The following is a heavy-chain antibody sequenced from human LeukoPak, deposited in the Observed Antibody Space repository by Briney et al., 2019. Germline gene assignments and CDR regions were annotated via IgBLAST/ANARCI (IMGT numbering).Heavy chain of an antibody. CDR3: ARHQRNWPFDY. V-gene: IGHV4-59*08. CDR1: GGSISSYY. CDR2: IYYSGST. J-gene: IGHJ4*02. Sequence: PSETLSLTCTVSGGSISSYYWSWIRQPPGKGLEWIGYIYYSGSTNYNPSLKSRVTISVDTSKNQFSLKLSSVTAADTAVYYCARHQRNWPFDYWGQGTLVTVSS. D-gene: IGHD1-1*01.